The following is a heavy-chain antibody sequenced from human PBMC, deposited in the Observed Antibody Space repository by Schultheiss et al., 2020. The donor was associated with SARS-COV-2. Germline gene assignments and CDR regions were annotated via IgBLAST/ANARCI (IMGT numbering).Heavy chain of an antibody. V-gene: IGHV4-61*10. CDR3: ARSYGSGGFDI. D-gene: IGHD3-10*01. CDR2: IYYSGST. Sequence: SETLSLTCTVSGGSISSGSYYWSWIRQPAGKGLEWIGYIYYSGSTNYNPSLKSRVTISVDTSKNQFSLKLSSVTAADTAVYYCARSYGSGGFDIWGQGTMVTVSS. J-gene: IGHJ3*02. CDR1: GGSISSGSYY.